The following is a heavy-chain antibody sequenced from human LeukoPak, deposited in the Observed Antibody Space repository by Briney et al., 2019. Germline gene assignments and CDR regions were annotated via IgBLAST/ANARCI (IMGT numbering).Heavy chain of an antibody. D-gene: IGHD2-15*01. CDR2: IIPIFGTA. CDR3: ARDQCSGGSCYVDY. V-gene: IGHV1-69*05. Sequence: SVKVSCKASGGTFSSYAISGVRQAPGQGLEWMGRIIPIFGTANYAQKFQGRVTITTDESTSTAYMELSSLRSEDTAVYYCARDQCSGGSCYVDYWGQGTLVTVSS. J-gene: IGHJ4*02. CDR1: GGTFSSYA.